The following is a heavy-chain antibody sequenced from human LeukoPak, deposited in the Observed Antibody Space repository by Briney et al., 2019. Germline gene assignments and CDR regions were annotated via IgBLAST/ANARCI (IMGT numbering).Heavy chain of an antibody. J-gene: IGHJ3*02. CDR3: ARAGIVGAPDAFDI. Sequence: ASVKVSCKASGYTFTSCGISWVRQAPGQGLEWMGWINPNSGGTNYAQKFQGRVTMTRDTSISTAYMELSRLRSDDTAVYYCARAGIVGAPDAFDIWGQGTMVTVSS. V-gene: IGHV1-2*02. CDR2: INPNSGGT. D-gene: IGHD1-26*01. CDR1: GYTFTSCG.